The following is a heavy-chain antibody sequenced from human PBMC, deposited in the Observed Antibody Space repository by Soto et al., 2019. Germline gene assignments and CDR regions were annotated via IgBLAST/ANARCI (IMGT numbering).Heavy chain of an antibody. D-gene: IGHD6-19*01. J-gene: IGHJ6*02. Sequence: GGSLKISCQGSGYSFTSYWIGWVRQMPGKGLEGMGIIYPGDCDTSYSPSYQGQVNISADKAIPTAYLQWSSLKAADTAMYYCARHHAYSSGYPTVHGYYYYGMDVWGQGTTVTVSS. CDR3: ARHHAYSSGYPTVHGYYYYGMDV. CDR1: GYSFTSYW. V-gene: IGHV5-51*01. CDR2: IYPGDCDT.